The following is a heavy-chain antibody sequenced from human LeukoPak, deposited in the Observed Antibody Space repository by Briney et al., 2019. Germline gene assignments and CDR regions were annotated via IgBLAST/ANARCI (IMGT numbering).Heavy chain of an antibody. Sequence: SETLSLTCTVSGGSISSYYWSWIRQPPGKGLEWIGYTYYSGSTNYNPSLKSRVTISVDTSKNQFSLKLSSVTAADTAVYYCARDRSYEGLNWFDPWGQGTLVTVSS. D-gene: IGHD5-18*01. CDR1: GGSISSYY. V-gene: IGHV4-59*01. CDR2: TYYSGST. CDR3: ARDRSYEGLNWFDP. J-gene: IGHJ5*02.